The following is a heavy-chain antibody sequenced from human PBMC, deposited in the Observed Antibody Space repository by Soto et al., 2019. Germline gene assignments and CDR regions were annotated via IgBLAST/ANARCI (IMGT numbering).Heavy chain of an antibody. Sequence: QLQLQESGPGLVKPSETLSLTCTVSGGSISSSSYYWGWIRQPPGKGLEWIGSIYYSGSTYYNPSLKSRVNISVDTCKNQFSLKLSSVTAADTAVYYCARLRLHYGMDVWGQGTTVTVSS. J-gene: IGHJ6*02. CDR2: IYYSGST. V-gene: IGHV4-39*01. CDR3: ARLRLHYGMDV. CDR1: GGSISSSSYY. D-gene: IGHD4-17*01.